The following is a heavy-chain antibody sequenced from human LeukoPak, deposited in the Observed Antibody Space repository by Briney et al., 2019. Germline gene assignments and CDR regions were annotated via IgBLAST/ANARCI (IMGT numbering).Heavy chain of an antibody. J-gene: IGHJ4*02. D-gene: IGHD3-22*01. CDR2: INPNSGGT. V-gene: IGHV1-2*02. CDR3: AREGYYYDSSGYHY. CDR1: GYTFTGYY. Sequence: ASVKVSCKASGYTFTGYYMHWVRQAPGQGPEWMGWINPNSGGTNYAQKFQGRVTMTRDTSISTAYMELSRLRSDDTAVYYCAREGYYYDSSGYHYWGQGTLVTVSS.